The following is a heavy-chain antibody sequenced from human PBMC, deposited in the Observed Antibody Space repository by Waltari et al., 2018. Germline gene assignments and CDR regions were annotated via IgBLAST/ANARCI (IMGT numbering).Heavy chain of an antibody. Sequence: HVQLVQSVPEVKKPGATVRISCKDYAYALITFDVNSLRKPPGQGLEWMGWENPNSGNTGYAEKFQDRVTVTWDTRKTTAYMDLSRLTSEDTAVYYCARVPSLFCGTPNCQPGLIDSWGQGTLVIVSS. J-gene: IGHJ4*02. CDR1: AYALITFD. CDR3: ARVPSLFCGTPNCQPGLIDS. V-gene: IGHV1-8*01. D-gene: IGHD2-21*01. CDR2: ENPNSGNT.